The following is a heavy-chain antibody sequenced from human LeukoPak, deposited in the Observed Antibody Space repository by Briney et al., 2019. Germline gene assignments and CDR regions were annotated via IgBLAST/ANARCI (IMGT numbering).Heavy chain of an antibody. CDR3: AKTGYDLEFNS. D-gene: IGHD5-12*01. J-gene: IGHJ4*02. V-gene: IGHV4-39*01. CDR2: ICYSGNT. Sequence: SETLSLTCTASGGSLRSSGYYWGWIRQPPGTGLEWIGSICYSGNTYYNEPLKSRVTMSTSTSQKEFSLKLSSMTAADTAIYYCAKTGYDLEFNSWGQGTLVTVSS. CDR1: GGSLRSSGYY.